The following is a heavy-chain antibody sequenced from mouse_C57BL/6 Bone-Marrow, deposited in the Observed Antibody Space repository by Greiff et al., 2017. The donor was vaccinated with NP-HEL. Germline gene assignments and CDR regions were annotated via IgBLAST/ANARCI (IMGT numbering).Heavy chain of an antibody. CDR3: ARYIGDYEDD. V-gene: IGHV7-3*01. Sequence: EVQGVESGGGLVQPGGSLSLSCAASGFTFTDYYMSWVRQPPWKALEWLGFIRNKANGYTTEYSASVKGRFTISRDKFQSILYRTMNALRAEDSATYYCARYIGDYEDDWGQGTTLTVSS. D-gene: IGHD1-1*01. CDR1: GFTFTDYY. CDR2: IRNKANGYTT. J-gene: IGHJ2*01.